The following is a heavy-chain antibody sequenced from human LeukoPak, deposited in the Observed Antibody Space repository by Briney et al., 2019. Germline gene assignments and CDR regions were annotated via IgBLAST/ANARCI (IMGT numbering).Heavy chain of an antibody. Sequence: GESLRLSCAASGFTFNTYTLNWVRQAPGKGLECVSAISGSGHKSYYADSVEGRFTVSRDNSRNTLFMQMNSLRAEDTAVYYCARVSGTIQIWPQPFGDGMAVWGQGTTVTVSS. CDR2: ISGSGHKS. D-gene: IGHD5-18*01. J-gene: IGHJ6*02. CDR1: GFTFNTYT. CDR3: ARVSGTIQIWPQPFGDGMAV. V-gene: IGHV3-23*01.